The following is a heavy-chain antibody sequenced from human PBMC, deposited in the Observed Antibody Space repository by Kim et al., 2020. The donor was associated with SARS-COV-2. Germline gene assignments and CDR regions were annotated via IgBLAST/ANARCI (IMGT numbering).Heavy chain of an antibody. CDR3: AKGGVRDSSSSPPFHYYFDY. V-gene: IGHV3-30*18. Sequence: GGSLRLSCAASGFTFSSYGMHWVRQAPGKGLEWVAVISYDGSNKYYADSVKGRFTISRDNSKNTLYLQMNSLRAEDTAVYYCAKGGVRDSSSSPPFHYYFDYWGQGTLVTVSS. CDR1: GFTFSSYG. CDR2: ISYDGSNK. J-gene: IGHJ4*02. D-gene: IGHD6-6*01.